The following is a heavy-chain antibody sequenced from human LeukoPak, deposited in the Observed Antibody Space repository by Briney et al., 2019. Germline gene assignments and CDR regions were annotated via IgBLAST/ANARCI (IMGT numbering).Heavy chain of an antibody. D-gene: IGHD2-15*01. CDR2: ISSSSSYI. CDR3: ARDCSGGSCFYY. J-gene: IGHJ4*02. CDR1: GFTFSSYS. Sequence: GGSLRHSCAASGFTFSSYSMNWVRQAPGKGLEWVSSISSSSSYIYYADSVKGRFTISRDNAKNSLYLQMNSLRAEDTAVYYCARDCSGGSCFYYWGQGTLVTVSS. V-gene: IGHV3-21*01.